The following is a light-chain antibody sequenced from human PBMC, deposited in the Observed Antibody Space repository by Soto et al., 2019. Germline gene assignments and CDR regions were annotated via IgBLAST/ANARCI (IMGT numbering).Light chain of an antibody. V-gene: IGKV4-1*01. CDR3: QQYYSTPPYT. CDR1: QSVFYSSNNKNY. J-gene: IGKJ2*01. Sequence: DIVMTQSPDSLAVSLGERATINCKSSQSVFYSSNNKNYLAWYQQKPGQPPKLLIYWASTRESGVPDRFSGSGSGTDVTLTISSLQAEDVAVYYYQQYYSTPPYTFGQGTKLEIK. CDR2: WAS.